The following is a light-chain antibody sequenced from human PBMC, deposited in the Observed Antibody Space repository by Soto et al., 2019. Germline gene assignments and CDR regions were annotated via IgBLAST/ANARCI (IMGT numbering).Light chain of an antibody. V-gene: IGKV3-20*01. CDR1: QSVSSSY. CDR2: GAS. J-gene: IGKJ1*01. Sequence: EIVLTQSPGTLSLSPGERATLSCRASQSVSSSYLAWYQQKPGQAPRLLIYGASSRATGIPDRFGGSGSATDFTLTISRLEPEDFAVYYCQQYGSSPRTFGQGTRVEIK. CDR3: QQYGSSPRT.